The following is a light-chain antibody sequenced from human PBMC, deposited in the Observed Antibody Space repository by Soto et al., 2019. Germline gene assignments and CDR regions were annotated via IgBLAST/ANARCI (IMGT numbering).Light chain of an antibody. V-gene: IGKV3-20*01. Sequence: IGFTQSPGTLSLYQGERATLSCRASQSVSSSYLAWYQQKPGQAPRLLIYDASNRATGIPDRFSGSGSGTDFTLTISRLEPEDFAVYYCQQYGSSGTFGQGTKVDI. CDR1: QSVSSSY. J-gene: IGKJ1*01. CDR2: DAS. CDR3: QQYGSSGT.